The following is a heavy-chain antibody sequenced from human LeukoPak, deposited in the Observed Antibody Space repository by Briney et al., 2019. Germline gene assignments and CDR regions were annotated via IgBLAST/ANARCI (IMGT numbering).Heavy chain of an antibody. CDR3: ARDYPGYCSSTSCYTAFDY. CDR2: MNPNSGNT. V-gene: IGHV1-8*01. Sequence: GASVKVSCKASGYTFTSYDINWVRQATGQGLEWMGWMNPNSGNTGYAQKFQGRVTMTTDTSASTAYMELRSLRCDDTAVYYCARDYPGYCSSTSCYTAFDYWGQGTLVTVSS. J-gene: IGHJ4*02. D-gene: IGHD2-2*02. CDR1: GYTFTSYD.